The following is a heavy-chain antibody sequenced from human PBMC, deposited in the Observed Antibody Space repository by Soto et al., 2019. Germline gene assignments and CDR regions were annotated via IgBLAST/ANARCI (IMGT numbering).Heavy chain of an antibody. V-gene: IGHV4-61*08. J-gene: IGHJ6*02. Sequence: PSETLSLTCAVSGGSISSGGYSWSWIRQPPGKGLEWIGYMYNTGSTIYNPSLKSRVTISVDTSKNQFSLKLNSVTAADTAVYYCARDLWGYCGTDCYPLDVWGQGTTVTVSS. CDR3: ARDLWGYCGTDCYPLDV. D-gene: IGHD2-21*02. CDR1: GGSISSGGYS. CDR2: MYNTGST.